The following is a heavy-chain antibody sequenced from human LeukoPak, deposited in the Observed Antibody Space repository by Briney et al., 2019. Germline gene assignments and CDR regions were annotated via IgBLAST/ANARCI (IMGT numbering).Heavy chain of an antibody. CDR1: GYTFTDYT. V-gene: IGHV1-3*01. CDR2: INGGSGNT. Sequence: ASVKVSCKASGYTFTDYTMHWLRQAPGQRLDWMGWINGGSGNTKYSPEFQGRVTMTTDTSTSTAYMELRSLRSDDTAVYYCARDKNYYDSSHYFDYWGQGTLVTVSS. D-gene: IGHD3-22*01. J-gene: IGHJ4*02. CDR3: ARDKNYYDSSHYFDY.